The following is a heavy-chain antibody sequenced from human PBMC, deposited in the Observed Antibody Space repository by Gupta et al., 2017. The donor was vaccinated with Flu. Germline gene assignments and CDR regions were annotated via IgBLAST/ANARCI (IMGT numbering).Heavy chain of an antibody. CDR1: GFSFSDYY. CDR3: VRAGVFDD. J-gene: IGHJ4*01. D-gene: IGHD3-10*01. V-gene: IGHV3-11*01. CDR2: ISPSGTTK. Sequence: PGGSLRLSCAASGFSFSDYYMSWVRQATGKGLEWVSYISPSGTTKHYGDSVQGRFTMSRDNAKNSVYLQMNSLRDEETAVYYCVRAGVFDD.